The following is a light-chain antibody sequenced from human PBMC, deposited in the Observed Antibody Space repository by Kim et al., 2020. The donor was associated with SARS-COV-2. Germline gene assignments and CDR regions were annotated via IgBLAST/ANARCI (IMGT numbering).Light chain of an antibody. J-gene: IGLJ3*02. CDR3: SSYTSSSTLV. CDR1: SSDVGGYNY. Sequence: GHSITISCTGTSSDVGGYNYVSWYPQHPGKAPKLMIYDVSNRPSGVSNRFSGSKSGNTASLTISGLQAEDEADYYCSSYTSSSTLVFGGGTQLTVL. CDR2: DVS. V-gene: IGLV2-14*03.